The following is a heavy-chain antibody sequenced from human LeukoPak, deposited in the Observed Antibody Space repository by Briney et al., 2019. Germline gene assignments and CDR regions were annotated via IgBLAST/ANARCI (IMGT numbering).Heavy chain of an antibody. V-gene: IGHV1-18*04. CDR3: AREAVAGPYFDY. Sequence: ASVNVSCTASGYTFTSYGITWVRQAPGQGLEWMGWISTYNGNTNYAQKLQGRVTMTTDTSTSTAYMELRSLRSDDTAVYYCAREAVAGPYFDYWGQGTLVTVSS. CDR1: GYTFTSYG. CDR2: ISTYNGNT. D-gene: IGHD6-19*01. J-gene: IGHJ4*02.